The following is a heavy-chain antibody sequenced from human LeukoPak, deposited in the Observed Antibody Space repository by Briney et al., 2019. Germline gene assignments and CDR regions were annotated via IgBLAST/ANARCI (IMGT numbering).Heavy chain of an antibody. CDR2: ISYSGTP. D-gene: IGHD4-17*01. J-gene: IGHJ4*01. Sequence: SQTLSLTCIVSGASINTADYYWTWIRQPPGKGLEWIGYISYSGTPYYNPSLNSRVTISFDTSKNQFSLKLNSVTAADTAMYYCARDRYGDFEDYWGHGTLVTVSS. V-gene: IGHV4-30-4*08. CDR3: ARDRYGDFEDY. CDR1: GASINTADYY.